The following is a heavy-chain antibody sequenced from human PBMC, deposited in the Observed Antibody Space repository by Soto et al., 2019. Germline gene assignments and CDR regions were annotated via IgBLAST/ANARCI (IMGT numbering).Heavy chain of an antibody. CDR1: GGSISSGDYY. V-gene: IGHV4-30-4*01. CDR2: IYYSGST. J-gene: IGHJ4*02. Sequence: QVQLQESGPGLVKPSQTLSLTCTVSGGSISSGDYYWSWIRQPPGKGLEWIGYIYYSGSTYYNPSLKSRVTISVDTSKNQFSLKLSSVTAADTAVYYCARESTYYDSSGHPYYFDYWGQGTLVTVSS. CDR3: ARESTYYDSSGHPYYFDY. D-gene: IGHD3-22*01.